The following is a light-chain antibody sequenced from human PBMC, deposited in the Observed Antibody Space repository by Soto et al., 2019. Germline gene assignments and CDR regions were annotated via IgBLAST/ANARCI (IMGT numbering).Light chain of an antibody. Sequence: EIVLTQSPGTLSLSPGQGATLFCRASQSAGNFLAWYQQKPGQAPRLLIYYISTRATGIPARFSGSGSGTEFTLTINSLQSEDSAVYYCQQHNQWPITFGQGTRLEIK. CDR3: QQHNQWPIT. J-gene: IGKJ5*01. V-gene: IGKV3D-15*01. CDR2: YIS. CDR1: QSAGNF.